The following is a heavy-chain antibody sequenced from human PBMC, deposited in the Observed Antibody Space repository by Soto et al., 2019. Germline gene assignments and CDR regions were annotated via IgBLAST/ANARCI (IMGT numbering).Heavy chain of an antibody. Sequence: ESGGGVVQPGRSLRLSCAASGFTFSSYAMNWVRQAPGKGLEWVALISYDGSNKYYADSVRGRFTISRDSSTNTLFLQMNSLRAADTAVYYCGRCTSTSCHLGSDYWGQGTLVTVSS. V-gene: IGHV3-30-3*01. CDR3: GRCTSTSCHLGSDY. CDR1: GFTFSSYA. CDR2: ISYDGSNK. J-gene: IGHJ4*02. D-gene: IGHD2-2*01.